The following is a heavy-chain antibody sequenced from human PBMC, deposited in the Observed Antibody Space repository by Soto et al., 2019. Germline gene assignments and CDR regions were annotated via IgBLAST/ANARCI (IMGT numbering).Heavy chain of an antibody. J-gene: IGHJ4*02. D-gene: IGHD2-21*01. Sequence: SETLSLTCIVSGGPVNGHYCNWFRQAPGKGLEWIGYVHNSGKTNYNPSLTSRVTISLDTSASHFSLKLTSVTAADTAVYYCAKDRNPSQLFFWGRGTLVTVSS. CDR1: GGPVNGHY. CDR2: VHNSGKT. CDR3: AKDRNPSQLFF. V-gene: IGHV4-59*02.